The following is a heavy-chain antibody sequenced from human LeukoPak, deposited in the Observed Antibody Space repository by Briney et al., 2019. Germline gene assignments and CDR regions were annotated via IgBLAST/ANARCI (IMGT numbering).Heavy chain of an antibody. J-gene: IGHJ5*02. Sequence: SETLSLTCAVYGGSFSGYYWSWIRQPPGKGLEWIGEINHSGSTNYNPSLKSRVTISVDTSKNQFSLKLSSVTAADTAVYYCAIISGSYYGYNWLDPWGQGTLVTVSS. CDR1: GGSFSGYY. CDR3: AIISGSYYGYNWLDP. D-gene: IGHD1-26*01. V-gene: IGHV4-34*01. CDR2: INHSGST.